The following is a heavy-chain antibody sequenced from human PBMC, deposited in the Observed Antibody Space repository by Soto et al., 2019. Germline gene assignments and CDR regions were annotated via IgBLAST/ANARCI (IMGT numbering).Heavy chain of an antibody. V-gene: IGHV3-30-3*01. J-gene: IGHJ4*02. CDR3: ARDGVGDY. D-gene: IGHD2-8*01. CDR2: ISYDGSNK. Sequence: PGGSLRLSCAASGFTFSSYAMHWVRRAPGKGLEWVAVISYDGSNKYYADSVKGRFTISRDNSKNTLYLQMNSLRAEDTAVYYCARDGVGDYWGQGTLVTVSS. CDR1: GFTFSSYA.